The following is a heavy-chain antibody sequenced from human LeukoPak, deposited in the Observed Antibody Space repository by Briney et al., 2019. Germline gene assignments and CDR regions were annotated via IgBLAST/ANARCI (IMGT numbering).Heavy chain of an antibody. Sequence: ASVKVSCKASGYTFSGYGITWVRQAPGQGLEWMGWISVYSGNTNYAQKVQGRVTMTTDTSTSTAYMEMRSLRSDDTAVYYCARVLSSSHPDGYYYYYYMDVWGTGTTVTVSS. V-gene: IGHV1-18*01. CDR2: ISVYSGNT. J-gene: IGHJ6*03. CDR1: GYTFSGYG. D-gene: IGHD5-24*01. CDR3: ARVLSSSHPDGYYYYYYMDV.